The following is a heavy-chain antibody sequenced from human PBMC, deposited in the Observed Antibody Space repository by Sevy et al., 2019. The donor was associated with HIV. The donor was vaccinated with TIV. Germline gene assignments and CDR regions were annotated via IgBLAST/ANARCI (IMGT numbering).Heavy chain of an antibody. D-gene: IGHD3-22*01. V-gene: IGHV3-64*01. CDR1: GFTFSTYA. CDR2: ISGGGGNT. Sequence: GGSLRLSCAASGFTFSTYAMYWVRHAPGKGLEYVSAISGGGGNTYYGTSVKGRFTVSRDNAKNTLYLQMGSLRAEDMAVYFCARKYQDTSGYPRYSMDVWGQGTTVTVSS. CDR3: ARKYQDTSGYPRYSMDV. J-gene: IGHJ6*02.